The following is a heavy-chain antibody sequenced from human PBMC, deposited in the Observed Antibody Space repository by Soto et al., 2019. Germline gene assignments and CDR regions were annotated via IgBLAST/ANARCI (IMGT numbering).Heavy chain of an antibody. Sequence: PGGSLRLSCAASGFSFSNYWMTWVRQAPGKGLEWVANIKNDGSDTYYGASVKGRFTISRDNAKNTLYLQMDSLRAEDTAVYYCAKGFYYDILTGLDYWGQGTLVTVSS. J-gene: IGHJ4*02. CDR3: AKGFYYDILTGLDY. D-gene: IGHD3-9*01. CDR1: GFSFSNYW. CDR2: IKNDGSDT. V-gene: IGHV3-7*03.